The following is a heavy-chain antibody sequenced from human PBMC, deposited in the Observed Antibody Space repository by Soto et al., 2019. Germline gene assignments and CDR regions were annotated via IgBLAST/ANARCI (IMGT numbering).Heavy chain of an antibody. CDR2: INAFNGNT. Sequence: QVQLVQSGVEVKKPGASVKVSCTASGYTFTTFGITWVRQAPGQGLQWMGWINAFNGNTNYAQKLQGRVTMTTDTSTSTAYMELRSLRSDDTAVYYCARQNAEYFQNWGQGTLVTVS. J-gene: IGHJ1*01. CDR3: ARQNAEYFQN. CDR1: GYTFTTFG. V-gene: IGHV1-18*01.